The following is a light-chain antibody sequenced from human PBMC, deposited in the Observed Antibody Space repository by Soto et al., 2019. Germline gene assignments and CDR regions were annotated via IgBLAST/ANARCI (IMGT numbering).Light chain of an antibody. CDR3: SSYTSSSTPHVV. Sequence: QPVLTQPASVSGSPGQSITISCTGTRSDVGGYNYVSWYQQHPGKAPKLMIYDVSNRPSGVSNRFSGSKSGNTASLTISGLQAEDEADYYCSSYTSSSTPHVVFGGGTKLTVL. CDR2: DVS. V-gene: IGLV2-14*01. J-gene: IGLJ2*01. CDR1: RSDVGGYNY.